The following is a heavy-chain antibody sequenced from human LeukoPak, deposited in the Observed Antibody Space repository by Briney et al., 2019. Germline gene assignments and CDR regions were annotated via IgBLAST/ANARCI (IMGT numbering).Heavy chain of an antibody. D-gene: IGHD6-19*01. Sequence: SQTLSVTCAISGDSVSSINGAWNWIRQSPSRGLEWLGRTYYRSKWYNDYAVSMRGRITINPDTSKNQFSLQLNSVTPEDTAVYYCAGDVGTSGWYTFDYWGRGTLVSVSS. CDR3: AGDVGTSGWYTFDY. V-gene: IGHV6-1*01. J-gene: IGHJ4*02. CDR1: GDSVSSINGA. CDR2: TYYRSKWYN.